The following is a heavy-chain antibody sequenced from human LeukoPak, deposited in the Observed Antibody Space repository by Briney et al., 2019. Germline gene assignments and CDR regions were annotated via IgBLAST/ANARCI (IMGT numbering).Heavy chain of an antibody. J-gene: IGHJ6*03. D-gene: IGHD2-8*01. CDR3: VVLSGVWSYTNV. CDR1: SHPQYLSNYY. Sequence: SETLSLTCTVCSHPQYLSNYYWAWIRQPPGKGLVWIGSLYYSGSTHYNPSLKSRVTISVDTSKSRFSVTVTVTAVYSSVVLSGVWSYTNVGSKGTTVTVSS. CDR2: LYYSGST. V-gene: IGHV4-39*01.